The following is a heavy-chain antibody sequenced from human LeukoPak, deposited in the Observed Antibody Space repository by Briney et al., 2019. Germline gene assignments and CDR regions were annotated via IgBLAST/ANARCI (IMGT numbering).Heavy chain of an antibody. CDR1: GGSISGYF. V-gene: IGHV4-59*08. J-gene: IGHJ5*02. Sequence: SETLSLTCTVSGGSISGYFWSWLRQPPGKGLEWIGYIYYSGGTDYNPSLKSRVTISVDTSKNQFSLQLTSVTAADTAVYYCARHEINGGYCDHWGQGTLVTVSS. D-gene: IGHD3-10*01. CDR2: IYYSGGT. CDR3: ARHEINGGYCDH.